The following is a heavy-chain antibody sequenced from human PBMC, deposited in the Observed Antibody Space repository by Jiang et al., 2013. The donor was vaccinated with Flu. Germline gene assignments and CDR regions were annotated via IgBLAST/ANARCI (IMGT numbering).Heavy chain of an antibody. CDR1: SSYA. CDR2: IIPILGIA. Sequence: SSYAISWVRQAPGQGLEWMGRIIPILGIANYAQKFQGRVTITADKSTSTAYMELSSLRSEDTAVYYCARDPTYYYDSSGYYSVDYWGQGTLVTVSS. CDR3: ARDPTYYYDSSGYYSVDY. D-gene: IGHD3-22*01. V-gene: IGHV1-69*04. J-gene: IGHJ4*02.